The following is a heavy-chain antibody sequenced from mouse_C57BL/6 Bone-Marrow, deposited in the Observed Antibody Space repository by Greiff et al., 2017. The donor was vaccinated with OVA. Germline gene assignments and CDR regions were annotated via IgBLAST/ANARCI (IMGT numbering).Heavy chain of an antibody. CDR2: IDPSDSET. J-gene: IGHJ4*01. V-gene: IGHV1-52*01. CDR1: GYTFTSYW. Sequence: VKLQQPGAELVRPGSSVKLSCKASGYTFTSYWMHWVKQRPIQGLEWIGNIDPSDSETHYNQKFKDKATLTVDKSSSTAYMQLSSLTSEDSAVYYCARQAFRGAMDYWGQGTSVTVSS. D-gene: IGHD3-2*02. CDR3: ARQAFRGAMDY.